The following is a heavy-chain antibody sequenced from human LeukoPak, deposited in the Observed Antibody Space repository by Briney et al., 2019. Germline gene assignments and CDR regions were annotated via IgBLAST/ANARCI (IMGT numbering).Heavy chain of an antibody. D-gene: IGHD3-10*01. CDR3: ARGGPGTYSGSGSLDL. CDR1: GGTFSSYA. CDR2: INARDGDK. J-gene: IGHJ2*01. Sequence: ASVKVSCKASGGTFSSYAISWVRQAPGQGLEWMGIINARDGDKNYAQKFQGRVIMTRDTSTDTIHMELRSLRSEDTAVYYCARGGPGTYSGSGSLDLWGRGTLDTVSS. V-gene: IGHV1-46*01.